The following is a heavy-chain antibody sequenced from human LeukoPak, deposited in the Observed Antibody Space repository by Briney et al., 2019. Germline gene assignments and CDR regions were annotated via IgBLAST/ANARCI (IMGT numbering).Heavy chain of an antibody. CDR1: GYTFTGYY. CDR3: ARGPDDSSEDNWFDP. CDR2: INPNSGGT. J-gene: IGHJ5*02. Sequence: ASVKVSCKASGYTFTGYYMHWVRHAPGQGLEWMGWINPNSGGTNYAQKFQGRVTMTRDTSISTAYMELSRLRSDDTAVYYCARGPDDSSEDNWFDPWGQGTLVTVSS. V-gene: IGHV1-2*02. D-gene: IGHD3-22*01.